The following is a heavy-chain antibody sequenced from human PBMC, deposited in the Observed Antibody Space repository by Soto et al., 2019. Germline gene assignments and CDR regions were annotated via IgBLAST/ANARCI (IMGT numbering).Heavy chain of an antibody. Sequence: QVTLKESGPVLVKPTETLTLTCTVSGFSLSNARMGVSWIRQPPGKALEWLAHIFSNDEKSYSTSLKSRLTISKDTSKSQVVLTMTNMDPVDTATYYCARMKSYYSGMDVWGQGTTVTVSS. CDR3: ARMKSYYSGMDV. CDR2: IFSNDEK. CDR1: GFSLSNARMG. J-gene: IGHJ6*02. V-gene: IGHV2-26*01.